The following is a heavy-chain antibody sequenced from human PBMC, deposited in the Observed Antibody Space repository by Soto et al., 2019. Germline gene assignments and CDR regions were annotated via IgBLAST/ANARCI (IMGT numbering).Heavy chain of an antibody. CDR1: GYTFTSYA. D-gene: IGHD3-10*01. CDR3: ARDISYGSGTAYGY. J-gene: IGHJ4*02. Sequence: QVQLVQSGAEEKKPGASVKVSCKASGYTFTSYAMHWVRQAPGQRLEWMGWINAGNGNTKYSQKFQGRVTITRDTSTTTAYMELRSLTSDDTAVYYCARDISYGSGTAYGYWGQGTLVTVSS. V-gene: IGHV1-3*05. CDR2: INAGNGNT.